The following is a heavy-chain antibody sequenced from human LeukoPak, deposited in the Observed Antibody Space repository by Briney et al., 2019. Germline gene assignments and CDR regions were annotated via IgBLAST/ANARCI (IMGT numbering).Heavy chain of an antibody. J-gene: IGHJ4*02. CDR3: AKSHASIWNVYDY. D-gene: IGHD6-13*01. CDR2: ITAGGDST. V-gene: IGHV3-23*01. CDR1: GFTFSGYA. Sequence: PGGSQRLSCAASGFTFSGYAMSWVRLAPGEGLEWVSAITAGGDSTYYAESVKGRFTISRDNLKSMVFLQMSTLRAEDTAIYYCAKSHASIWNVYDYWGQGTLVTVSS.